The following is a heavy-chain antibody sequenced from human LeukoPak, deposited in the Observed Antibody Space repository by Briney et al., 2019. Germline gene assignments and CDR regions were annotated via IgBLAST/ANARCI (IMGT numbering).Heavy chain of an antibody. CDR1: GFTFSGSA. Sequence: GGSLKLSCEASGFTFSGSAIHWVRQASGKGLEWIGRIRSKGDNHATAYAASVEGRFTISRNDSTNTAYLQMNRLTTDDTGMYYCTRPTVATNYWGQGTLVTVSS. J-gene: IGHJ4*02. CDR2: IRSKGDNHAT. CDR3: TRPTVATNY. V-gene: IGHV3-73*01. D-gene: IGHD4-17*01.